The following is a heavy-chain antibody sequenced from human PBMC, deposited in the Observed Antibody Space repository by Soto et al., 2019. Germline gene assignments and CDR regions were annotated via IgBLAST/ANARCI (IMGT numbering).Heavy chain of an antibody. V-gene: IGHV3-23*01. CDR2: ISGSGGST. CDR3: AKAPKNWNWVYYFDY. Sequence: HPGGSLRLSCAASGFTFSSYAMSWVRQAPGKGLEWVSAISGSGGSTYYADSVKGRFTISRDNSKNTLYLQMNSLRAEDTAVYYCAKAPKNWNWVYYFDYWGQGTLVTVSS. CDR1: GFTFSSYA. D-gene: IGHD1-7*01. J-gene: IGHJ4*02.